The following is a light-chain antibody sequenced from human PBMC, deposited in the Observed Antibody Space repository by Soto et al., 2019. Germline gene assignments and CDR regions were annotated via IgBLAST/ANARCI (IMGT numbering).Light chain of an antibody. CDR3: QQYGSSGT. CDR2: AAS. CDR1: KSVSNF. Sequence: EIVLTQSPGTLSLPPGERPILSWRARKSVSNFLAWYQQKPGQPPRLLIYAASNRTTGIPARFSGSGSGTDFTLTISRLEPEDFAVYHCQQYGSSGTFGQGTKVDIK. J-gene: IGKJ1*01. V-gene: IGKV3-20*01.